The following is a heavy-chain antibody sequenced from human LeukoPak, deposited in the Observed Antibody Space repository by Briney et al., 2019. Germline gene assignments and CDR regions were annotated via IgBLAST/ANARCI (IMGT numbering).Heavy chain of an antibody. CDR2: IKQDGSEK. J-gene: IGHJ4*02. Sequence: GGSLRLSCAASGFTFSSYWMSWVRQAPGKGLEWVANIKQDGSEKYYVDSVKGRFTISRDNAKNSLYLQMNSLRAEDTAVYYCASSARYSNWRPFDYWGQGTLVTVSS. D-gene: IGHD4-11*01. V-gene: IGHV3-7*01. CDR3: ASSARYSNWRPFDY. CDR1: GFTFSSYW.